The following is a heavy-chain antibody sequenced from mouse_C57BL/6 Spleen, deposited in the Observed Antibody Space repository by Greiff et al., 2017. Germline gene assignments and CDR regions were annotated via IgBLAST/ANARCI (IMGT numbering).Heavy chain of an antibody. Sequence: QVQLQQPGAELVKPGASVKLSCKASGYTFTSYWMHWVKQRPGQGLEWIGMIHPNSGSTNYNEKFKSKATLTVDKSSSTAYLQLSSLTSEASAGEYCASEYCGRDFDYWGQGTTLTVSS. CDR3: ASEYCGRDFDY. CDR2: IHPNSGST. V-gene: IGHV1-64*01. D-gene: IGHD1-1*01. J-gene: IGHJ2*01. CDR1: GYTFTSYW.